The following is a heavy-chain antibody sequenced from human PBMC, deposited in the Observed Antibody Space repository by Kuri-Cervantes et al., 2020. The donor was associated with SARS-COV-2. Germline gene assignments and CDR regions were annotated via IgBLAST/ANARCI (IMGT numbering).Heavy chain of an antibody. CDR1: GFTFSSYS. J-gene: IGHJ5*02. Sequence: GGSLRLSRAASGFTFSSYSMNWVRQAPGKGLEWVSSISSSSSYIYYADSVKGRFTISRDNAKNSLYLQMNSLRAEDTAVYYCARGGSTDYDFWSGYYRGWNWFDPWGQGTLVTVSS. CDR3: ARGGSTDYDFWSGYYRGWNWFDP. V-gene: IGHV3-21*01. D-gene: IGHD3-3*01. CDR2: ISSSSSYI.